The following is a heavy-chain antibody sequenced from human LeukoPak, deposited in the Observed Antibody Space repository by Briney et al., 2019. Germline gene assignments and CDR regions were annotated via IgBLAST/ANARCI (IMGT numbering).Heavy chain of an antibody. J-gene: IGHJ4*02. CDR2: IYYSGST. CDR1: GGSISSGDYY. Sequence: PSETLSLTCTVSGGSISSGDYYWSWIRQPPGKGLEWIGYIYYSGSTYYNPSLKSRVTISVDTSKNQFSLKLSSVTAADTAVYYCASATMDYGDYGSFDYWGQGTLVTVSS. CDR3: ASATMDYGDYGSFDY. D-gene: IGHD4-17*01. V-gene: IGHV4-30-4*01.